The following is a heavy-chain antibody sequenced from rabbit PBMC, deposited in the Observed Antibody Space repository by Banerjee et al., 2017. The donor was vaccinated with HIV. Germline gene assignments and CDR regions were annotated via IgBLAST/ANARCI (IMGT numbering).Heavy chain of an antibody. V-gene: IGHV1S40*01. CDR3: ARDLAGVIGWNFNL. D-gene: IGHD4-1*01. Sequence: LKESGGGLVQPGGSLELSCKASGFDFSKYYMTWVRQAPGKGLEWIGCIGTGSGSTYYASWAKGRFTISKTSSTTVTLQMTSLTAADTATYFCARDLAGVIGWNFNLWGPGTLVTVS. J-gene: IGHJ4*01. CDR1: GFDFSKYY. CDR2: IGTGSGST.